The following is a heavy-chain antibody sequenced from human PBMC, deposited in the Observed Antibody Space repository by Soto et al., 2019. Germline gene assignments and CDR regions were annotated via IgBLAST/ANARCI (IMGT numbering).Heavy chain of an antibody. V-gene: IGHV4-34*01. Sequence: QVQLQQWGAGLLKPSETLSLTCAVYGGSFSGYYWSWIRQPPGKGLEWIGEINHSGSTNYNPSLKSRVTISVDTSKNQFSLKLSSVTAADTAVYYCARGYIAAAGTRLYYYYYMDVWGKGTTVTVSS. D-gene: IGHD6-13*01. CDR1: GGSFSGYY. CDR3: ARGYIAAAGTRLYYYYYMDV. CDR2: INHSGST. J-gene: IGHJ6*03.